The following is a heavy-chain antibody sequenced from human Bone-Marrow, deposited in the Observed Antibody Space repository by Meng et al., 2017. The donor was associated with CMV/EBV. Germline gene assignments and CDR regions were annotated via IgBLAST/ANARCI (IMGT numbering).Heavy chain of an antibody. D-gene: IGHD7-27*01. J-gene: IGHJ4*02. CDR2: ISFDGSNI. CDR1: GFTFSSYA. Sequence: GESLKISCAASGFTFSSYAMHWVRQAPGKGLEWVSVISFDGSNIHYADSVKGRFTISRDNSKKTLYLQMNSLRGEDTAVYYCATGSDWGSRFDYWGQGTLVTVSS. CDR3: ATGSDWGSRFDY. V-gene: IGHV3-30*04.